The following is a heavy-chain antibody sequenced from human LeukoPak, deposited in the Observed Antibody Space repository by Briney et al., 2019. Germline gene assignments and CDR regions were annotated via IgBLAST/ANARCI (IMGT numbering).Heavy chain of an antibody. J-gene: IGHJ4*02. Sequence: ASVKVSCKASGGTFSSYAISWVRQAPGQGLEWMGGIIPIFGTANYAQKFQGRVTITTDEPTSTAYMELSSLRSEDTAVYYCASGTYDFWSGYYFDYWGQGTLVTVSS. CDR3: ASGTYDFWSGYYFDY. CDR1: GGTFSSYA. CDR2: IIPIFGTA. D-gene: IGHD3-3*01. V-gene: IGHV1-69*05.